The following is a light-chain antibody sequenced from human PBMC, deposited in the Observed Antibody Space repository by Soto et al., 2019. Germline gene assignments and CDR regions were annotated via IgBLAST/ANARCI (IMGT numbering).Light chain of an antibody. Sequence: EIVLTQSPATLSLSPWERATLSCRASQSIGLAIAWYQHKPGQAPRLLIYDSSTRATGFPDRFSGSGSGTDFTLTISSLKSEDFAVYYCQQYDNWPRTFGQGTKVDI. CDR2: DSS. CDR3: QQYDNWPRT. J-gene: IGKJ1*01. CDR1: QSIGLA. V-gene: IGKV3-11*01.